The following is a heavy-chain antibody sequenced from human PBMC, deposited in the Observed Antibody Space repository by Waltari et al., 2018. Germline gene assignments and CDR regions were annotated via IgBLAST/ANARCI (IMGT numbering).Heavy chain of an antibody. CDR3: ARGELLFDY. J-gene: IGHJ4*02. CDR2: IYRSGRT. Sequence: NWVREPPGKGLEWFGYIYRSGRTFYNPSLQSRVTISVDTSKNQFSLKLNSVTAADTAVYYCARGELLFDYWCQGALVTVSS. V-gene: IGHV4-31*02. D-gene: IGHD1-7*01.